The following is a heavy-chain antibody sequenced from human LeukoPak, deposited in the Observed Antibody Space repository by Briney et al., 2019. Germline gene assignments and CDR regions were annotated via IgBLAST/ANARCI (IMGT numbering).Heavy chain of an antibody. CDR2: VYGGGNT. V-gene: IGHV3-53*01. CDR1: EFTVANDR. J-gene: IGHJ4*02. D-gene: IGHD5-24*01. Sequence: EPGGSLRLSCAASEFTVANDRMSWVRQAPGKGLEWVSTVYGGGNTAYADSVKGRFTISRDTSKNTLLLQMNSLRAEDTALYFCVRERFGAIVENWGQGALVIVSS. CDR3: VRERFGAIVEN.